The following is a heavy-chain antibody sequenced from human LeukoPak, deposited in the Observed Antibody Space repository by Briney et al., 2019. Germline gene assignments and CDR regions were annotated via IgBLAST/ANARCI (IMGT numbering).Heavy chain of an antibody. D-gene: IGHD3-3*01. CDR2: ISGSSSYI. J-gene: IGHJ4*02. CDR3: ARDSPYKRITIFGVVIPPDY. CDR1: GFTFSSYA. Sequence: GGSLRLSCAASGFTFSSYAMSWVRQAPGKGLEWVSAISGSSSYIYYADSVKGRFTISRDNAKNSLYLQMNSLRAEDTAVYYCARDSPYKRITIFGVVIPPDYWGQGTLVTVSS. V-gene: IGHV3-21*01.